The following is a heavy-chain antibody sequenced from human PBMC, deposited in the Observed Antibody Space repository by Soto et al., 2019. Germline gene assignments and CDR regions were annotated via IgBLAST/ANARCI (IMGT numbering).Heavy chain of an antibody. D-gene: IGHD4-17*01. CDR1: GGSISSYY. CDR2: IYYSGST. CDR3: ARTTADYYYYYMDV. Sequence: SETLSLTCTVSGGSISSYYWSWIRQPPGKGLEWIGYIYYSGSTNYNPSLKSRVTISVDTSKNQFSLKLSSVTAADTAVYYCARTTADYYYYYMDVWGKGTTVTVSS. V-gene: IGHV4-59*08. J-gene: IGHJ6*03.